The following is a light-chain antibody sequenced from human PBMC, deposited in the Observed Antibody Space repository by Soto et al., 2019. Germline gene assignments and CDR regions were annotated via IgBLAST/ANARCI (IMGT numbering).Light chain of an antibody. V-gene: IGLV3-21*04. Sequence: SYELTQPPSLSVAPGKTARITCGGNNIGSKSVHWYQQKPGQAPVLVIYYDSDRPSGIPERFSGSNSGNTATLTISRVEAGDEADYYCQVWDSSSDHPVVVFGGGTKLTVL. CDR3: QVWDSSSDHPVVV. CDR2: YDS. J-gene: IGLJ2*01. CDR1: NIGSKS.